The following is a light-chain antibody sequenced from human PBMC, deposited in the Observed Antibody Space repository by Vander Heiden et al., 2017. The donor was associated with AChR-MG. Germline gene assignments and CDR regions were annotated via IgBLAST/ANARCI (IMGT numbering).Light chain of an antibody. V-gene: IGKV1-39*01. CDR3: QHSYSTQT. Sequence: DIQMTQSPSSLSASVGDRVTITCRASQSISTFLHWYQRKPGKAPKLLIYSASTLESGVPSRSTGSGSGTDFTLTIIMLQPEDFATYYCQHSYSTQTFGQWTNLETK. J-gene: IGKJ1*01. CDR2: SAS. CDR1: QSISTF.